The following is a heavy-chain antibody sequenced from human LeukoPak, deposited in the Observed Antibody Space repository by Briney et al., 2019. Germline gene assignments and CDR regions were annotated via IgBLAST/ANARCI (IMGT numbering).Heavy chain of an antibody. CDR3: ARVVVTTVDRRFDY. V-gene: IGHV4-31*03. Sequence: TLSLNCTVSGRSLCCDGYYWSWIRQHTRKGLEWLGYIYYSGSTDYNPSLNRRVTISVDTSKNQFSLKLSSVTAADTAVYYCARVVVTTVDRRFDYWGKGSQVTVSS. CDR2: IYYSGST. CDR1: GRSLCCDGYY. J-gene: IGHJ4*02. D-gene: IGHD4-11*01.